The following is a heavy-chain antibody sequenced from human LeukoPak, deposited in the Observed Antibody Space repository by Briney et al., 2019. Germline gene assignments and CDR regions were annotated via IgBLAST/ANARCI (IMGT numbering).Heavy chain of an antibody. V-gene: IGHV5-51*01. CDR1: GYSFPSYW. J-gene: IGHJ3*02. Sequence: GESLKISCKGSGYSFPSYWIAWVRQMPGKGLEWMGIIYPGDSDTRYSPSFQGQVTISTDKSISTAYLQWSSLKASDTAMYYCARTSGNYYEDIFDIWGQGTMVTVSS. CDR2: IYPGDSDT. D-gene: IGHD1-26*01. CDR3: ARTSGNYYEDIFDI.